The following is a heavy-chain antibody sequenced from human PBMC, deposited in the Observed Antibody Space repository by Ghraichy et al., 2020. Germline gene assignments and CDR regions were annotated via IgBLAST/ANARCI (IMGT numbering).Heavy chain of an antibody. D-gene: IGHD3-22*01. CDR1: GFTFSSYS. CDR2: ISSSSSTT. J-gene: IGHJ4*02. Sequence: GGSLRLSCAASGFTFSSYSMNWVRQAPGKGLEWVSYISSSSSTTYYADSVKGRFTVSRDNAKNLLYLQMNSLRDEDTAVYYCARAHKGSYYDSCGYYQYWGQGTLVTVSS. CDR3: ARAHKGSYYDSCGYYQY. V-gene: IGHV3-48*02.